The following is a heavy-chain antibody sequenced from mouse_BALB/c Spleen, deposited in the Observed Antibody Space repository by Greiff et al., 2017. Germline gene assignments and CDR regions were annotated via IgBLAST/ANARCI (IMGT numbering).Heavy chain of an antibody. V-gene: IGHV1-69*02. J-gene: IGHJ4*01. CDR3: ARGRYDVDLYAMDY. CDR2: IDPSDSYT. CDR1: GYTFTSYW. Sequence: QVQLQQPGAELVKPGASVKLSCKASGYTFTSYWMHWVKQRPGQGLEWIGEIDPSDSYTNYNQKFKGKATLTVDKSSSTAYMQLSSLTSEDSAVYYSARGRYDVDLYAMDYWGQGTSVTVSS. D-gene: IGHD2-14*01.